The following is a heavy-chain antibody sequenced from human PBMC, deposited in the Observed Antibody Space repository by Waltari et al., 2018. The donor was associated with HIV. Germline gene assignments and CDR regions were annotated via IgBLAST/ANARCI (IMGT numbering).Heavy chain of an antibody. CDR2: IYYSGST. CDR3: VRSNEGSYTPFDY. D-gene: IGHD3-10*01. CDR1: GGSVSSGSYY. J-gene: IGHJ4*02. Sequence: QVQLQESGPGLVKPSETLSLTCAVSGGSVSSGSYYWSWIRQPPGKGLEWIEHIYYSGSTNYNPSLKRRVTLSVDTSKNQFSLKLSSVTAADTAVYYCVRSNEGSYTPFDYWGQGTLVTVSS. V-gene: IGHV4-61*01.